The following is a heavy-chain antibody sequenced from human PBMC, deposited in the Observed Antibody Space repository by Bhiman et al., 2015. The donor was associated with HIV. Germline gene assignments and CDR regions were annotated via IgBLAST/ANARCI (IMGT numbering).Heavy chain of an antibody. V-gene: IGHV3-23*01. CDR3: AKNPAFYPRSDYFDS. J-gene: IGHJ4*02. D-gene: IGHD3-16*02. Sequence: DVQLLESGGALLQPGGSLRLSCAASGFTFKTFAMSWVRQAPGRGLEWVSSISGSAITTYYKDSVKGRFTISRDSSKNTLFLQMNSLRAEDTAVYFCAKNPAFYPRSDYFDSWGPGTLVTVSS. CDR2: ISGSAITT. CDR1: GFTFKTFA.